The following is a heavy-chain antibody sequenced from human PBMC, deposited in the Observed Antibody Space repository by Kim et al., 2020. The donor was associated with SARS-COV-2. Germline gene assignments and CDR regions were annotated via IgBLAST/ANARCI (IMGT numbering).Heavy chain of an antibody. D-gene: IGHD1-1*01. CDR1: GYTFTNYA. Sequence: ASLKVSCKASGYTFTNYALNWVRQAPGQGLEWMGWINIDTVNPTYAQGFTGRFVFSLDTSVSTTYLQISSLKTEDTAVYYCARSGKYITSPRDYWGQGTLVTVSS. CDR3: ARSGKYITSPRDY. CDR2: INIDTVNP. J-gene: IGHJ4*02. V-gene: IGHV7-4-1*02.